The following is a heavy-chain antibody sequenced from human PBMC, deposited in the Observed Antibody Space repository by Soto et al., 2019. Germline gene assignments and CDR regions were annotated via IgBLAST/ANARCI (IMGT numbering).Heavy chain of an antibody. CDR3: TTTIFGVVIPIDY. V-gene: IGHV3-23*01. CDR2: ISGNGADT. Sequence: GGSLRLACAASGFTFNIYAMSGVCQAPGTGLEWVSTISGNGADTYYADSVKGRFTISRDNSKSTLYLQMNSLRAEDTAVYYCTTTIFGVVIPIDYWGQGTLVTVSS. CDR1: GFTFNIYA. D-gene: IGHD3-3*01. J-gene: IGHJ4*02.